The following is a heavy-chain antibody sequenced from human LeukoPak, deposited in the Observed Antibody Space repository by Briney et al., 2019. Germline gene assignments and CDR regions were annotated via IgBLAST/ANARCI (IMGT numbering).Heavy chain of an antibody. D-gene: IGHD1-26*01. V-gene: IGHV5-51*01. CDR2: IYPGDSDT. CDR3: ARLLSGSHRLYYFDY. CDR1: GYSFTSYW. Sequence: GESLKISCKGSGYSFTSYWIGWVRQMPGKGPEWMGIIYPGDSDTRYSPSFQGQVTISADKSISTAYLQWSSLKASDTAMYYCARLLSGSHRLYYFDYWGQGTLVTVSS. J-gene: IGHJ4*02.